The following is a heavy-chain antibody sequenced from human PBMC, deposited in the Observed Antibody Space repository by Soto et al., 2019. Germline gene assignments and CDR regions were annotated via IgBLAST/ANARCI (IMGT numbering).Heavy chain of an antibody. Sequence: GGSLRLSCAASGFTFSSYGMHWVRQAPGKGLEWVAVIWYDGSNKYYADSVKGRFTISRDNSKNTLYLQMNSLRAEDTAVYYCARDFYYYDSSGYHDYWGQGTLVTVSS. CDR3: ARDFYYYDSSGYHDY. J-gene: IGHJ4*02. CDR2: IWYDGSNK. V-gene: IGHV3-33*01. D-gene: IGHD3-22*01. CDR1: GFTFSSYG.